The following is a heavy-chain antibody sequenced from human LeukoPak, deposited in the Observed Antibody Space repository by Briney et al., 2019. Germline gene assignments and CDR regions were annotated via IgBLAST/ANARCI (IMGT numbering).Heavy chain of an antibody. CDR2: ISSSSSYI. J-gene: IGHJ4*02. V-gene: IGHV3-21*01. Sequence: GGSLRLSCAASGFTFNSYSMNWVRQAPGKGLEWVSSISSSSSYIYYADSVKGRFTISRDNAKNPLYLQMNSLRAEDTAVYYCARHDYGDLLDYWGQGTLVTVSS. CDR3: ARHDYGDLLDY. CDR1: GFTFNSYS. D-gene: IGHD4-17*01.